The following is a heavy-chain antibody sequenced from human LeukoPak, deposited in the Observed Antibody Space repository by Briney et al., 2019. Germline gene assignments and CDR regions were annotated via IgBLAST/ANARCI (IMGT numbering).Heavy chain of an antibody. CDR1: GFTFSSYE. V-gene: IGHV3-48*03. CDR3: ARDRRQRGYHYYLDS. J-gene: IGHJ4*02. CDR2: ISSSGSTI. Sequence: GGSLRLSCAASGFTFSSYEMNWVRQAPGKGLEWVSYISSSGSTIYYADSMKGRFTISRDNAKDSLYLQMNSLRAEDTAVYYCARDRRQRGYHYYLDSWGQGTLVTVSS. D-gene: IGHD2-2*01.